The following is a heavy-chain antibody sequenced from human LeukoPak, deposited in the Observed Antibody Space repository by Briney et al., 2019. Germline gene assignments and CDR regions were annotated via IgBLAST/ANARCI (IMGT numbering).Heavy chain of an antibody. J-gene: IGHJ5*02. D-gene: IGHD3-3*01. Sequence: SETLSLTCTVSGGSISSYYRSWIRQPPGKGLEWIGEINHSGSTNYNPSLKSRVTISVDTSKNQFSLKLSSVTAADTAVYYCARGVVYYDFWSGYYSVTNWFDPWGQGTLVTVSS. CDR2: INHSGST. CDR1: GGSISSYY. V-gene: IGHV4-34*01. CDR3: ARGVVYYDFWSGYYSVTNWFDP.